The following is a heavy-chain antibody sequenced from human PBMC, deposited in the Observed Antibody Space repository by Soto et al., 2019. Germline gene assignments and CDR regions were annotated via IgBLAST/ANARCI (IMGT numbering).Heavy chain of an antibody. CDR1: GYSFTSYW. Sequence: PGESLKISCKGSGYSFTSYWIAWVRQMPGKGLEWMGIIYPGDSDTKYNPSFQGQVTISADKSISTAYLQWSSLKASDTAMYYCARQGHYYYYYMYVSGKGTTVTVSS. CDR2: IYPGDSDT. J-gene: IGHJ6*03. V-gene: IGHV5-51*01. CDR3: ARQGHYYYYYMYV.